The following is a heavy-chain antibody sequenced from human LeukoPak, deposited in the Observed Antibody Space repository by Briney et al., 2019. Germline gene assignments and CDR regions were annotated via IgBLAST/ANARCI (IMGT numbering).Heavy chain of an antibody. V-gene: IGHV4-4*02. Sequence: GSLRLSCAASGFTFSNAWMSWVRQPPGKGLEWIGEIYHSGSTNYNPSLKSRVTISVDKSKNQFSLKLSSVTAADTAVYYCARSCSMETPDAFDIWGQGTMVTVSS. CDR2: IYHSGST. CDR3: ARSCSMETPDAFDI. CDR1: GFTFSNAW. J-gene: IGHJ3*02. D-gene: IGHD3-10*02.